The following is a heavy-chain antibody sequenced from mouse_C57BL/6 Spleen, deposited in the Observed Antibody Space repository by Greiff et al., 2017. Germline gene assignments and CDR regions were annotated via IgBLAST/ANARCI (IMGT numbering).Heavy chain of an antibody. Sequence: EVKLMESGGGLVKPGGSLKLSCAASGFTFSDYGMHWVRQAPEKGLEWVAYISSGSSTIYYADTGKGRFTISRDNAKNTLFLQMTSLRSEDTAMYYCARLYYAVFDYWGQGTTLTVSS. J-gene: IGHJ2*01. CDR3: ARLYYAVFDY. V-gene: IGHV5-17*01. CDR2: ISSGSSTI. CDR1: GFTFSDYG. D-gene: IGHD2-1*01.